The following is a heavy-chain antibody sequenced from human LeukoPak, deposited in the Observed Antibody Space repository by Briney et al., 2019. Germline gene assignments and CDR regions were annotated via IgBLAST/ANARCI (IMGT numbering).Heavy chain of an antibody. D-gene: IGHD4-17*01. V-gene: IGHV4-38-2*02. CDR2: IYHSGST. CDR3: ARRGSGGDYGPYFQH. CDR1: GYSISSGYY. Sequence: SETLSLTCTVSGYSISSGYYWGWIRQPPGKGLEWIGSIYHSGSTYYNPSFKSRVTISVDTSKNQFSLKLSSVTAADTAVYYCARRGSGGDYGPYFQHWGQGTLVTVSS. J-gene: IGHJ1*01.